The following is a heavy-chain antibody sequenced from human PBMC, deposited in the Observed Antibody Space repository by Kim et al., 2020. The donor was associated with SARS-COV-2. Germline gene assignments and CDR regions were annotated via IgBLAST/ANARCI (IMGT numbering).Heavy chain of an antibody. CDR2: INHSGST. CDR3: ARGGYCSSTSCYEAYYYYGMDV. V-gene: IGHV4-34*01. Sequence: SETLSLTCAVYGGSFSGYYWSWIRQPPGKGLEWIGEINHSGSTNYNPSLKSRVTISVDTSKNQFSLKLSSVTAADTAVYYCARGGYCSSTSCYEAYYYYGMDVWGQGTTVTVSS. D-gene: IGHD2-2*01. CDR1: GGSFSGYY. J-gene: IGHJ6*02.